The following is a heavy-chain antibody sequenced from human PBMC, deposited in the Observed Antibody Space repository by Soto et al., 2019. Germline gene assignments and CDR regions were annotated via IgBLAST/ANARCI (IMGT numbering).Heavy chain of an antibody. CDR3: AGSSSSWTGPFR. CDR2: TYYRSKWYN. D-gene: IGHD6-13*01. J-gene: IGHJ4*02. Sequence: PSQTLSLTCSISWYSFSINIAACNWIRQSPSRGLEWLGRTYYRSKWYNDYAVSVKSRITINPDTSKNQFSLQLNSVTPEDTAVYYCAGSSSSWTGPFRWSQGTLVTVSS. CDR1: WYSFSINIAA. V-gene: IGHV6-1*01.